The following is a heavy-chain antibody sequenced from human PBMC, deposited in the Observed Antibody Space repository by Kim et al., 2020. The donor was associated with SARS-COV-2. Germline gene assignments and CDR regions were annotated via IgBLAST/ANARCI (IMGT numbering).Heavy chain of an antibody. J-gene: IGHJ4*02. CDR1: GGSIISRSYY. V-gene: IGHV4-39*07. CDR3: ARVNSPTSSSSVKSPFDY. D-gene: IGHD6-19*01. Sequence: SETLSLTCTVSGGSIISRSYYWGWIRQTPGKGLEWIGSIYFSGTTYYNPSLKSRVTISVDTSKNQSSLNLSSVTAADTAVYYCARVNSPTSSSSVKSPFDYWGQGTRLTVSS. CDR2: IYFSGTT.